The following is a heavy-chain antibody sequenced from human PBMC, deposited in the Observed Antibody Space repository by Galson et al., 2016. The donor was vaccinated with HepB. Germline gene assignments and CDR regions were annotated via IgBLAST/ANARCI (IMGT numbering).Heavy chain of an antibody. CDR1: GFTFGDYA. J-gene: IGHJ4*02. CDR3: TRAGQNNIWYGSQFDY. D-gene: IGHD1/OR15-1a*01. V-gene: IGHV3-49*03. CDR2: IRRKADGGTT. Sequence: SLRLSCAASGFTFGDYAMNWFRQAPGKGLEWVGFIRRKADGGTTECAASVKGRFTISRDDSKSIAYLQMNSLKSEDTAVYYCTRAGQNNIWYGSQFDYWGQGTMVAVSS.